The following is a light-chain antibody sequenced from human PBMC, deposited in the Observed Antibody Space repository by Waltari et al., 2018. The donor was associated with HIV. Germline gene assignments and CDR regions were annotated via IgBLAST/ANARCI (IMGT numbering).Light chain of an antibody. J-gene: IGKJ4*01. CDR2: DAS. Sequence: EISLTQSPDTLSLSPGERATLPCRASQSASSKLAWYQQKPGQAPRLLIYDASDRATGIPARFSGSSAGTDFTLTISRLEPEDFAVYYCQQRSTWPRLTFGGGTKVEIK. CDR1: QSASSK. V-gene: IGKV3-11*01. CDR3: QQRSTWPRLT.